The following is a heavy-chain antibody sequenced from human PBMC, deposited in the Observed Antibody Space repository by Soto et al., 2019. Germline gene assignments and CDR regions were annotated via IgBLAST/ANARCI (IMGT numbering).Heavy chain of an antibody. D-gene: IGHD1-26*01. J-gene: IGHJ4*01. CDR3: ARGEQYSGRIFDY. Sequence: PSQTLSLTCAITGDSVSSNSACWSLARQSPSRGLEWLGRTYYRSKWYYEYAVSVRGRITINPDTSKNQYSLQLNSVTPEDTAVYFCARGEQYSGRIFDYWGQGTLVTVSS. CDR2: TYYRSKWYY. CDR1: GDSVSSNSAC. V-gene: IGHV6-1*01.